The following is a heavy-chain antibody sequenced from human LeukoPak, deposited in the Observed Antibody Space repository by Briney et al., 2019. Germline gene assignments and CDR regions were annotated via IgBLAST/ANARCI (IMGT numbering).Heavy chain of an antibody. J-gene: IGHJ5*02. Sequence: GESLKISCKGSGYSFTSYWIGWVRQMPGKGLEWMGIIYPGDSDTRYSPSFQGQVTISADKSISTAYLQWSSLKASDTAMYYCARQIYHGSGGYYTNWFDPWGQGTLVTVSS. CDR2: IYPGDSDT. CDR1: GYSFTSYW. CDR3: ARQIYHGSGGYYTNWFDP. V-gene: IGHV5-51*01. D-gene: IGHD3-10*01.